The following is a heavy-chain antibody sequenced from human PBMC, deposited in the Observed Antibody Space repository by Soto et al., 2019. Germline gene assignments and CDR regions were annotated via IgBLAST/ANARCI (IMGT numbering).Heavy chain of an antibody. V-gene: IGHV4-31*03. CDR2: IYYSGST. Sequence: QVQLQESGPGLVKPSQTLSLTCTVSGGSISSGGYYWSWIRQHPGKVLEWIGYIYYSGSTCYTPGLTSRVTISVDTSKNQFSLKLSSVTAADTAVYYCARTSLQTAGGNAFDLWGQGTMVTVSS. CDR3: ARTSLQTAGGNAFDL. D-gene: IGHD1-26*01. J-gene: IGHJ3*01. CDR1: GGSISSGGYY.